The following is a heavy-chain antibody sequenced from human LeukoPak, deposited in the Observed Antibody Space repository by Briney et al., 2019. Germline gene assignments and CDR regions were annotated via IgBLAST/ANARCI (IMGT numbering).Heavy chain of an antibody. CDR1: GFTFSSYG. V-gene: IGHV3-33*01. CDR3: ARGAYDSSGYYDY. D-gene: IGHD3-22*01. Sequence: GGSLRLSCAASGFTFSSYGMHWVRQAPGKGLEWVAVIWYDGSNKYYADSVKGRFTISGDNSKNTLYLQMNSLRAEDTAVYYCARGAYDSSGYYDYWGQGTLVTVSS. J-gene: IGHJ4*02. CDR2: IWYDGSNK.